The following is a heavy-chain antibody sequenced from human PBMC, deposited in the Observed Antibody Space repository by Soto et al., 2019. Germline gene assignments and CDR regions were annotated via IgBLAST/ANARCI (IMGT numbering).Heavy chain of an antibody. Sequence: ASVKVSCKASGYTFTSYAMHWLRQAPGQRLEWMGWINAGNGNTKYSQKFQGRVTITRDTSASTAYMELSSLRSEDTAVYYCARVVYYGSSFYYFDYWGQGTLVTVSS. CDR3: ARVVYYGSSFYYFDY. J-gene: IGHJ4*02. CDR2: INAGNGNT. CDR1: GYTFTSYA. V-gene: IGHV1-3*01. D-gene: IGHD6-6*01.